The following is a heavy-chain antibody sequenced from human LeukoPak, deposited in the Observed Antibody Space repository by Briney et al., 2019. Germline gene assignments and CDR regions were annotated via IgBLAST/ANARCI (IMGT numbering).Heavy chain of an antibody. V-gene: IGHV4-34*01. CDR2: INHSGST. J-gene: IGHJ4*02. D-gene: IGHD6-19*01. Sequence: SETLSLTCAVYGGSSSGYYWSWIRQPPGKGLEWIGEINHSGSTNYNPSLKSRVTISVDTSKNQFSLKLSSVTAADTAVYYCARQQWTWYFDYWGQGTLATVSS. CDR1: GGSSSGYY. CDR3: ARQQWTWYFDY.